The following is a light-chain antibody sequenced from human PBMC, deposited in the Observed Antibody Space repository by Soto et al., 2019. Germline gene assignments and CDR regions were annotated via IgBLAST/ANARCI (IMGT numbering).Light chain of an antibody. CDR3: TSYAGSNKRV. CDR2: EVS. J-gene: IGLJ1*01. CDR1: SSDVGGYNY. Sequence: QSALTQPPSASGCPGQSVTISCTRTSSDVGGYNYVSWYQQHPGKAPKLMIYEVSKRPSGVPDRFSGSKSGNTASLTVSGLQAEDEADYYCTSYAGSNKRVFGTGTKVTVL. V-gene: IGLV2-8*01.